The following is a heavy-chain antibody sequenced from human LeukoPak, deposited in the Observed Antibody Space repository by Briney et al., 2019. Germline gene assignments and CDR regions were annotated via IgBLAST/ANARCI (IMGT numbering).Heavy chain of an antibody. V-gene: IGHV4-34*01. Sequence: SETLSLTCAVYGGSFSGYYWSWIRQPPGKGLEWIGEINHSGSTNYNPSLKSRVTISVDTSKNQFSLKLSSVTAADTAVYYCARDQIAYYYDSSGYLGTHYYYYMDVWGKGTTVTVSS. CDR2: INHSGST. J-gene: IGHJ6*03. D-gene: IGHD3-22*01. CDR1: GGSFSGYY. CDR3: ARDQIAYYYDSSGYLGTHYYYYMDV.